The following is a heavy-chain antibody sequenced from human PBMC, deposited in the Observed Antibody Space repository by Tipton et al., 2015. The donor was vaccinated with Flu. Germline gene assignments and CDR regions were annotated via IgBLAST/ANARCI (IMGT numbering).Heavy chain of an antibody. J-gene: IGHJ5*01. V-gene: IGHV4-38-2*01. CDR3: ARRDYSNYVSAPHNWFDP. Sequence: LRLSCSVSGDSIGSPYFWGWVRKPPGGGLEWIGNVHRSGNGYYKPALKSRVSISVDTTKNQFSLGLTSVTAADTAVYYCARRDYSNYVSAPHNWFDPWGQGILVTVSS. CDR1: GDSIGSPYF. D-gene: IGHD4-11*01. CDR2: VHRSGNG.